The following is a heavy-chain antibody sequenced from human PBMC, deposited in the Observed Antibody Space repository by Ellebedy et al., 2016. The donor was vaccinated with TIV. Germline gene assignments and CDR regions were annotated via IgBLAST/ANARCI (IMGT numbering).Heavy chain of an antibody. V-gene: IGHV3-7*03. CDR3: ARGGYNYGNNYYYYYGMDV. D-gene: IGHD5-18*01. CDR1: GFIFNNYW. CDR2: IKQDGREK. J-gene: IGHJ6*02. Sequence: PGGSLRLSCTASGFIFNNYWMSWVRQAPGKGLEWVANIKQDGREKYYVDSVKGRFTISRDNADNSLYLQMNSLRAEDTAVYYCARGGYNYGNNYYYYYGMDVWGQGTTVTVSS.